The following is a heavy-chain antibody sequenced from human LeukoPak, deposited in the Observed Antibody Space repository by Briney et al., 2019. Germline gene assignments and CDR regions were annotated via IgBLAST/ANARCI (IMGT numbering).Heavy chain of an antibody. Sequence: GGSLRLSCAASGFTFSSYSVNWVRQAPGKGLEWVSSISSSSSYIYYADSVKGRFTISRDNAKNSLYLQMNSLRAEDTAVYYCASLVSSGEMDVWGQGNTVTVSS. CDR3: ASLVSSGEMDV. V-gene: IGHV3-21*01. D-gene: IGHD3-3*01. J-gene: IGHJ6*02. CDR2: ISSSSSYI. CDR1: GFTFSSYS.